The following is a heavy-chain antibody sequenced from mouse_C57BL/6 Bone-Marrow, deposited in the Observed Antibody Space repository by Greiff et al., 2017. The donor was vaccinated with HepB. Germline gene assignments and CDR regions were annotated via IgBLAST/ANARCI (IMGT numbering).Heavy chain of an antibody. V-gene: IGHV1-72*01. Sequence: QVQLKQPGAELVKPGASVKLSCKASGYTFTSYWMHWVKQRPGRGLEWIGRIDPNSGGTKYNEKFKSKATLTVDKPSSTAYMQLSSLTSEDSAVYYCARSGYSNHPFAYWGQGTLVTVSA. J-gene: IGHJ3*01. CDR2: IDPNSGGT. CDR3: ARSGYSNHPFAY. D-gene: IGHD2-5*01. CDR1: GYTFTSYW.